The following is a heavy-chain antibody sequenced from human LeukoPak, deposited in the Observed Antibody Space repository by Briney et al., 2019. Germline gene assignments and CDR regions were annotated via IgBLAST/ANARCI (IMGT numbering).Heavy chain of an antibody. D-gene: IGHD7-27*01. V-gene: IGHV1-2*02. CDR2: INPNSGGT. Sequence: ASVTVSFKASGYFFTDYYIHWVRQAPGQGLEWMGWINPNSGGTKDEEKFQGRVTMTRDTSISTVYLELSRLRSDDTAVYYCGRNRLGKALDIWGQGTMVTVSS. J-gene: IGHJ3*02. CDR1: GYFFTDYY. CDR3: GRNRLGKALDI.